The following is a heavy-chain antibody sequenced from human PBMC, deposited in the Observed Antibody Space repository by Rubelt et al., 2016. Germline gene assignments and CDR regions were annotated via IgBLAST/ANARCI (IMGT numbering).Heavy chain of an antibody. V-gene: IGHV4-59*06. J-gene: IGHJ5*02. CDR2: IYYSGST. CDR1: GGSISSYY. D-gene: IGHD3-22*01. Sequence: GTLSLTCTVSGGSISSYYWSWIRQPPGKGLEWIGYIYYSGSTYYNPSLKSRVTISVDTSKNQFSLKLSSVTAADTAVYYCARHSRGMLVDPWGQGTLVTVSS. CDR3: ARHSRGMLVDP.